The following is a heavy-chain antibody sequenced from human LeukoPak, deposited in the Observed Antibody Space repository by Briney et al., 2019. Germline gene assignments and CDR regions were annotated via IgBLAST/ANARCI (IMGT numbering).Heavy chain of an antibody. CDR2: IYSGGST. V-gene: IGHV3-53*01. CDR1: GFTVSSNY. D-gene: IGHD3-10*01. J-gene: IGHJ6*03. Sequence: GGSLRLSCAASGFTVSSNYMSWVRQAPGKGLEWVSVIYSGGSTYYADSVKGRFTISRDNSKNTLYLQMTSLRAEDTAVYYCASGSGSYRTPYYYMDVWGKGTTVTVSS. CDR3: ASGSGSYRTPYYYMDV.